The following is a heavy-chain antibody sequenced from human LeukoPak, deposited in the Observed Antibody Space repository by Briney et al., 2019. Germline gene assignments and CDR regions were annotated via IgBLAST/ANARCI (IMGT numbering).Heavy chain of an antibody. V-gene: IGHV3-20*04. J-gene: IGHJ1*01. CDR3: ATNPPGRTYLQD. CDR2: INWIGDTT. Sequence: GGSLRLSCAASGFTFDDYGMTWVRQVPGKGLEWIAEINWIGDTTRYGDSVKGRFSISRDNAKNSLDLQINSLRVEDTAFYYCATNPPGRTYLQDWCHGTLVTVSS. CDR1: GFTFDDYG. D-gene: IGHD1-1*01.